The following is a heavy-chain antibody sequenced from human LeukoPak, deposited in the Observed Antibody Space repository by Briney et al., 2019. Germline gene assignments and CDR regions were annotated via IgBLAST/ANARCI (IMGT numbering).Heavy chain of an antibody. D-gene: IGHD3-10*01. CDR2: ISYDGSNK. V-gene: IGHV3-30*04. CDR1: GFTFSSYA. Sequence: GGSLRLSCAASGFTFSSYAMPWVRQAPGKGLEWVAVISYDGSNKYYADSVKGRFTISRDNSKNTLYLQMNSLRAEDTAVYYCARDEVAWYYGSGSFDYWGQGTLVTVSS. J-gene: IGHJ4*02. CDR3: ARDEVAWYYGSGSFDY.